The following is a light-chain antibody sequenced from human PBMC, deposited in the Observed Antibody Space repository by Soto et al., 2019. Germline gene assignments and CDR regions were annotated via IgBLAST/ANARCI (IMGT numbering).Light chain of an antibody. V-gene: IGKV3-15*01. CDR1: QSVSSSY. CDR3: QQYNNWPLT. J-gene: IGKJ4*01. Sequence: EIVLTQSPATLSLSPGERATLSCRASQSVSSSYLAWYQQKPGQAPRLLIYGASTRATGIPARFSGSGSGTEFTLTISSLQSEDFAVYYCQQYNNWPLTFGAGTKVDIK. CDR2: GAS.